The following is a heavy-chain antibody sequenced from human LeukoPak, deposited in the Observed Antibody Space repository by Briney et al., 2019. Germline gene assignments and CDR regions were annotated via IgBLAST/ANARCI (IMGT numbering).Heavy chain of an antibody. J-gene: IGHJ6*02. CDR3: ARDQGSSSTPLSRNYYGMDV. CDR2: ISSSSSYI. CDR1: GFTFSSYS. V-gene: IGHV3-21*01. Sequence: GGSLRLSCAASGFTFSSYSMTWVRQAPGKGLEWVSSISSSSSYIYYADSVKGRFTISRDNAKNSLYLQMNSLRAEDTAVYYCARDQGSSSTPLSRNYYGMDVWGQGTTVTVSS. D-gene: IGHD6-13*01.